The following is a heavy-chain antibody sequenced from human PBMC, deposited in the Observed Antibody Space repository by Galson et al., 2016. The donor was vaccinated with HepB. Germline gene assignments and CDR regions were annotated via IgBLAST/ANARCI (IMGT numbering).Heavy chain of an antibody. CDR1: GYTFTSYG. Sequence: SVKVSCKASGYTFTSYGISWVRQAPGQGLEWMGWISAYNGDTNYVQNLQGRVTMTTDTAKNTAYMELRSLRSEDTAVYYCARVAFDFFTGYSETPDYWGQGTLVTVSS. J-gene: IGHJ4*02. D-gene: IGHD3-9*01. CDR3: ARVAFDFFTGYSETPDY. V-gene: IGHV1-18*01. CDR2: ISAYNGDT.